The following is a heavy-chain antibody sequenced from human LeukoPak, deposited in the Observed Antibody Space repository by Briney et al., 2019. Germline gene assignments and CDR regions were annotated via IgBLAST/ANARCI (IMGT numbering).Heavy chain of an antibody. CDR2: ISAYNGNT. D-gene: IGHD3-22*01. V-gene: IGHV1-18*01. J-gene: IGHJ5*02. CDR1: GYTFTSYG. Sequence: ASVKVSCKASGYTFTSYGISLVRQAPGQGLEWMGWISAYNGNTNYAQKLQGRVTMTTDTSTSTAYMELRSLRSDDTAVYYCARVTYYYDSSGYYPSYNWFDPWGQGTLVTVSS. CDR3: ARVTYYYDSSGYYPSYNWFDP.